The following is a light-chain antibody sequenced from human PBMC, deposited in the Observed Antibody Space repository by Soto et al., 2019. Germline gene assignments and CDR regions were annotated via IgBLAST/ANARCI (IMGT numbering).Light chain of an antibody. CDR3: GSLTTTRIWV. Sequence: QSALTQPASVSGSPGQSITMSCTGSTSDFGDDKYVSWYQQQPGKGPNLLIYGVSNRPSGVSNRFSGSKSGNTASPTISGLQVDDEADYFCGSLTTTRIWVFGGGTKVTVL. CDR2: GVS. V-gene: IGLV2-14*01. CDR1: TSDFGDDKY. J-gene: IGLJ3*02.